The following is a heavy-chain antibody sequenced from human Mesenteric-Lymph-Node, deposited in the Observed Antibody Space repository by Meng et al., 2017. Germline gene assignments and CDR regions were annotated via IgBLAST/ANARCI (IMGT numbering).Heavy chain of an antibody. Sequence: SETLSLTCTVSGGSISSGSYYWSWIRQPAGKGLEWIGRMYTSGSTKYNPSLKSRVTISVDTSKNQFSLKLSSVTAADTAVYYCASGGKSPGATMVRGVIYYWGQGTLVTVSS. CDR3: ASGGKSPGATMVRGVIYY. D-gene: IGHD3-10*01. V-gene: IGHV4-61*02. CDR2: MYTSGST. CDR1: GGSISSGSYY. J-gene: IGHJ4*02.